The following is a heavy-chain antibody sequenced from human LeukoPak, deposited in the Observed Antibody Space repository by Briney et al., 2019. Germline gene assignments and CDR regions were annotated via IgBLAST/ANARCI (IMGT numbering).Heavy chain of an antibody. V-gene: IGHV1-18*01. J-gene: IGHJ4*02. CDR2: ISAYNGNT. CDR1: GYTFTRYG. Sequence: GASVKVSCKASGYTFTRYGISWVRQAPGQGLEWLGWISAYNGNTNYAQKLQGRVTVTTDTSTSTAYMELRSLRSDDTAVYYCARKVAAAGTDYWGQGTLVTVSS. D-gene: IGHD6-13*01. CDR3: ARKVAAAGTDY.